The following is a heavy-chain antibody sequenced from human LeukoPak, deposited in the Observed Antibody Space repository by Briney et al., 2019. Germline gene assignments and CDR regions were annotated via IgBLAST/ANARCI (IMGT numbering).Heavy chain of an antibody. D-gene: IGHD1-26*01. V-gene: IGHV3-21*01. J-gene: IGHJ3*02. CDR2: ISSSSSYI. Sequence: PGGSLRLSCAASGFTFSSYSMNWVRQAPGKGLEWVSSISSSSSYIYYADSVKGRFTISRDSAKNSLYLQMNSLRAEDTAVYYCARVYIVGADHDAFDIWGQGTMVTVSS. CDR1: GFTFSSYS. CDR3: ARVYIVGADHDAFDI.